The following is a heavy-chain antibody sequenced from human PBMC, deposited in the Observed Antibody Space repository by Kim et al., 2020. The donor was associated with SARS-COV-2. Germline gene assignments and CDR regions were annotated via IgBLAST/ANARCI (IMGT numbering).Heavy chain of an antibody. V-gene: IGHV4-39*01. CDR3: ARHFRGYRYSIFYYGMDV. J-gene: IGHJ6*02. Sequence: SETLSLTCSVFGGSITSDSSGYSWGWIRQPPGKGLEWIGSIYYTGTTYYSPSLKSRVTISVDTSKTQFSLKVNSMAAADTAVYYCARHFRGYRYSIFYYGMDVWGQGTTVTVSS. CDR2: IYYTGTT. CDR1: GGSITSDSSGYS. D-gene: IGHD5-12*01.